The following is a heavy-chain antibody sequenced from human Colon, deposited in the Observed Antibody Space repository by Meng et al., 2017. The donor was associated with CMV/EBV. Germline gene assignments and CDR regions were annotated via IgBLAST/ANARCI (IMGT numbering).Heavy chain of an antibody. CDR3: ARREMDTGAFDI. V-gene: IGHV3-30-3*01. CDR2: ISNDGNIK. D-gene: IGHD2-8*01. CDR1: GFTFSTYE. Sequence: GESLKISCAASGFTFSTYEIHWVRQAPGKGLEWMTVISNDGNIKYYADSLKGRITISRDNSKNTVYLQMKTMRVEDTAVYYCARREMDTGAFDIWGQGTMVTVSS. J-gene: IGHJ3*02.